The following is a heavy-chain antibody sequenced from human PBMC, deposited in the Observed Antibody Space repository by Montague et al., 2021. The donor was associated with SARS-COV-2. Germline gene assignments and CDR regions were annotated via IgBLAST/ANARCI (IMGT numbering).Heavy chain of an antibody. V-gene: IGHV4-39*02. J-gene: IGHJ3*02. CDR1: GGSISSNYYY. Sequence: SETLSLTCTVSGGSISSNYYYWDWIRQPPGKGLEWFGSIYDSGSTYYNPSLKSRVTISVDTTKNHFSLKLKSVTAADTAVYYCARRGRKLLPVATTGGGFDIWGQGTMVTVSS. D-gene: IGHD5-12*01. CDR2: IYDSGST. CDR3: ARRGRKLLPVATTGGGFDI.